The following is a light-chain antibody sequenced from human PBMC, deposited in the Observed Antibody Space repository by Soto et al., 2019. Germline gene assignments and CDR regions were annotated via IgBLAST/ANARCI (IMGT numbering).Light chain of an antibody. Sequence: EIVITQNPATLSVSPGEMATLSCRASQSVSSNLAWYQQKPGQAPRLLIYGASTRATGIPARFSGSGSGTEFTLTISSLQSEDFAVYYCQQYNSWPDTFGQRTRLEI. V-gene: IGKV3-15*01. CDR2: GAS. J-gene: IGKJ5*01. CDR3: QQYNSWPDT. CDR1: QSVSSN.